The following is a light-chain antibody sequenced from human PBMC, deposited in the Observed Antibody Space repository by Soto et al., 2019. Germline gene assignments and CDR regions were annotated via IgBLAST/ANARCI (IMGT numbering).Light chain of an antibody. V-gene: IGLV4-69*01. CDR3: QTWDTGIQV. CDR1: SGHSTYT. Sequence: QPVLTQSPSASASPGASVKLTCTLSSGHSTYTIAWHQQHPGKGPRYLMRLKNDGSHTKGDGIPDRFSGSSFGAERYLTISSRQSEDEADYYCQTWDTGIQVFGAGTKLTVL. CDR2: LKNDGSH. J-gene: IGLJ2*01.